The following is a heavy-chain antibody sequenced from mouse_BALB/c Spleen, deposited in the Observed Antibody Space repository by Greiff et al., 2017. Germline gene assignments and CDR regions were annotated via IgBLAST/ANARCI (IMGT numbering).Heavy chain of an antibody. Sequence: EVQLVESGGGLVKPGGSLKLSCAASGFTFSDYYMYWVRQTPEKRLEWVATISDGGSYTYYPDSVKGRFTISRDNAKNNLYLQMSSLKSEDTAMYYCARGHRSYWYFDVWGAGTTVTVSS. CDR3: ARGHRSYWYFDV. CDR2: ISDGGSYT. J-gene: IGHJ1*01. V-gene: IGHV5-4*02. D-gene: IGHD2-14*01. CDR1: GFTFSDYY.